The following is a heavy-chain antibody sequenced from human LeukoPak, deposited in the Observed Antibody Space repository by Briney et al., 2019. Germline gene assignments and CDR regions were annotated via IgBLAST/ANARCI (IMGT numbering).Heavy chain of an antibody. D-gene: IGHD2-21*01. Sequence: SGPTLVKPTQTLTLTCTLSGFALSTSGVGVGWIRQPPGKALEWLALIYWDDDKRYSPSLKSRLTITKDTSKNQVVLTMTNMDPVDTATYYCAHTFAKDYYYYFMDVWSKGTTVTVSS. CDR3: AHTFAKDYYYYFMDV. CDR1: GFALSTSGVG. V-gene: IGHV2-5*02. CDR2: IYWDDDK. J-gene: IGHJ6*03.